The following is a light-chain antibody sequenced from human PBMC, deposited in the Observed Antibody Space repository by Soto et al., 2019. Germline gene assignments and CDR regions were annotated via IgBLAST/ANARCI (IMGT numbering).Light chain of an antibody. CDR2: GAS. J-gene: IGKJ2*01. V-gene: IGKV3-15*01. Sequence: ETVMTQSPDTLSVSPGESATLSCRASQDVSTNLAWFHQKPGQTPRLVLYGASKRATGIPARFSGSGSGRHFTLTISSPQSEDLGVYYCQHYNTWPPNIFGQGTKGEIK. CDR1: QDVSTN. CDR3: QHYNTWPPNI.